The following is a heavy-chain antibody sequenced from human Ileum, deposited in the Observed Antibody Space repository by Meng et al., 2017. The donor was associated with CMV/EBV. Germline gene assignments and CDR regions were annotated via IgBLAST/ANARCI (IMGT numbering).Heavy chain of an antibody. CDR1: CGSISCYY. V-gene: IGHV4-4*07. D-gene: IGHD2-2*01. Sequence: QVQRQESGPGLCKPSGTLFLTCTVSCGSISCYYRGWILQPATRGLEWIGRVYSSGSTDYNPSLQSRVTMSVDTSKNQFSLKLSSVTAADTAVYYWARGSSSWAFDYWGQGTLVTVSS. CDR3: ARGSSSWAFDY. CDR2: VYSSGST. J-gene: IGHJ4*02.